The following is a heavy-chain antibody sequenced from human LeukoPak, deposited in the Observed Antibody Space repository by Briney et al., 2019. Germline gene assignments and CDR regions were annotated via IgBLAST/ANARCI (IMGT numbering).Heavy chain of an antibody. CDR3: ARVLVRGAYNWFDP. D-gene: IGHD3-10*02. J-gene: IGHJ5*02. CDR1: GGSISSGDYY. Sequence: SETLSLTCTVSGGSISSGDYYWSWIRQPPGKGLEWIGYIYYSGSTYYNPSLKSRVTISVDTSKNQFSLKLSSVTAADTAVYYCARVLVRGAYNWFDPWGQGTLVTVSS. CDR2: IYYSGST. V-gene: IGHV4-30-4*01.